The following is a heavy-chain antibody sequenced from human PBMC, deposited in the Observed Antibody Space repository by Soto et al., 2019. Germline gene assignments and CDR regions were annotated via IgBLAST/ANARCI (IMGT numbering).Heavy chain of an antibody. V-gene: IGHV1-69*13. Sequence: SVKVSCKASGGTFRSYAFSWVRQAPGQGLEWMGGIIPIYPRTHYAQKFQGRVTITADESTSTVYLELSSLRSEDTALYYCARREYDDYIWDYYGMDVWGQGTSVTVS. CDR3: ARREYDDYIWDYYGMDV. CDR2: IIPIYPRT. CDR1: GGTFRSYA. D-gene: IGHD3-16*01. J-gene: IGHJ6*02.